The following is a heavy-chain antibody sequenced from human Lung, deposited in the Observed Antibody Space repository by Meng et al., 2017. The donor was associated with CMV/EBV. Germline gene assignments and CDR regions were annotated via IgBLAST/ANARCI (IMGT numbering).Heavy chain of an antibody. CDR2: ITWGGGAT. J-gene: IGHJ1*01. Sequence: GGSLRLSCAASGFTFDDYTLHWVRQAPGKGLEWVSFITWGGGATYYADSVKGRFTISRDNTKNSLYLQMNSLKSDDTAVYYCAKDGAAVDPAEYLHHWGQGTXVTVSS. CDR1: GFTFDDYT. D-gene: IGHD6-13*01. V-gene: IGHV3-43*01. CDR3: AKDGAAVDPAEYLHH.